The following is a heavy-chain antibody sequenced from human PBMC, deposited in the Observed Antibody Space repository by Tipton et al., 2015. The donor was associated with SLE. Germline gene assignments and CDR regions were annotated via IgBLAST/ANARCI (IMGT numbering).Heavy chain of an antibody. V-gene: IGHV3-30-3*01. Sequence: SLRLSCAASGFTFSSYAMHWVRQAPGKGLEWVAVISYDGSNKYYADSVKGRFTISRDNSKNTLYLQMNSLRAEDTAVYYCAKGGDTAMVQDYWGQGTLVTVSS. CDR1: GFTFSSYA. D-gene: IGHD5-18*01. J-gene: IGHJ4*02. CDR3: AKGGDTAMVQDY. CDR2: ISYDGSNK.